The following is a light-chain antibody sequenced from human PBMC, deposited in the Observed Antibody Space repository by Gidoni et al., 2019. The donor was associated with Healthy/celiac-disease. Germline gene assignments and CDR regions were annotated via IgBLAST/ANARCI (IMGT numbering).Light chain of an antibody. V-gene: IGKV3-20*01. CDR3: QQYGSSPPFT. CDR1: QSVSSSY. CDR2: GAS. J-gene: IGKJ3*01. Sequence: EIVLTQSQGTLSFSPGERATLSCRASQSVSSSYLAWYQQKPGQAPRLRIYGASSRATGIPDSFIVSLSGTVFTLTISRLEPEDLSVYYCQQYGSSPPFTFGPGTKVDIK.